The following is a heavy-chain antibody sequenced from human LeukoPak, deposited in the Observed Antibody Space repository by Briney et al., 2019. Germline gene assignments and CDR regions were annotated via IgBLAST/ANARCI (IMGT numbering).Heavy chain of an antibody. J-gene: IGHJ3*02. CDR2: ISSSGSTI. CDR3: ARGRTSMITRITMVRGVTVPPPAFDI. CDR1: GFTFGSYE. D-gene: IGHD3-10*01. Sequence: GGSLRLSCAASGFTFGSYEMNWVRQAPGKGLEWVSYISSSGSTIYYADSVKGRFTISRDNAKNSLYLQMNSLRAEDTAIYYCARGRTSMITRITMVRGVTVPPPAFDIWGQGTMVTVSS. V-gene: IGHV3-48*03.